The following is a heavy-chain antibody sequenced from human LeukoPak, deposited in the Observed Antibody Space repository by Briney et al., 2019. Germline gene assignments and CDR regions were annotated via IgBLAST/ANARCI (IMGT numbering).Heavy chain of an antibody. J-gene: IGHJ5*02. D-gene: IGHD6-19*01. CDR1: GGSISSSSYY. V-gene: IGHV4-39*07. CDR2: IYYSGST. CDR3: ARGSEGWFDP. Sequence: PSETLSLTCTVSGGSISSSSYYWGWIRQPPGKGLEWIGSIYYSGSTNYNPSLKSRVTMSVDTSKNQFSLKLSSVTAADTAVYYCARGSEGWFDPWGQGTLVTVSS.